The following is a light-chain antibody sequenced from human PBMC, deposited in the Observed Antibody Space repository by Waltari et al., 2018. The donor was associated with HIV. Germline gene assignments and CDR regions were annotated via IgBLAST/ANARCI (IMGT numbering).Light chain of an antibody. CDR3: QSYDSSNVV. CDR1: SGSIASHY. Sequence: NFMLTQPHSVSESPGKTVTISCTLRSGSIASHYVQWDQQRPGSAPTLVISEDNHSPSGVPDRFSGSIDTSSNSASLSISGLKTEDEADYYCQSYDSSNVVFGGGTKLTVL. J-gene: IGLJ2*01. V-gene: IGLV6-57*03. CDR2: EDN.